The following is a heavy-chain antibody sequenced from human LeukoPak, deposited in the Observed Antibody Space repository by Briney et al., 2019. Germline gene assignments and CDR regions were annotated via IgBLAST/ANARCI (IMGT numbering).Heavy chain of an antibody. J-gene: IGHJ4*02. CDR2: IKQDGSEK. V-gene: IGHV3-7*01. CDR1: GFTFSSYW. CDR3: ARDGADYDFWSGYSFDY. D-gene: IGHD3-3*01. Sequence: PGGSLRLSCAASGFTFSSYWMSWVRQAPGKGLEWVANIKQDGSEKYYVDSVKGRFTISRDNAKNSLYLQMNSLRAEDTAVYYCARDGADYDFWSGYSFDYWGQGTLVTVSS.